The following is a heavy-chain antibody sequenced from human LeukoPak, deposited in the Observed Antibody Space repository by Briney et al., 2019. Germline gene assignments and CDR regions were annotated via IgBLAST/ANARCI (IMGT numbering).Heavy chain of an antibody. CDR2: ISGYGDSA. D-gene: IGHD3-16*01. CDR3: AKDFGP. J-gene: IGHJ5*02. Sequence: GGSLRLSCAASGFTFSNFAMSWLRQAPGKGPEWVSAISGYGDSAYYADSVKGRFTIFRDNSKNTVYLQMNSLRAEGTAVYYCAKDFGPWGQGTLVTVSS. CDR1: GFTFSNFA. V-gene: IGHV3-23*01.